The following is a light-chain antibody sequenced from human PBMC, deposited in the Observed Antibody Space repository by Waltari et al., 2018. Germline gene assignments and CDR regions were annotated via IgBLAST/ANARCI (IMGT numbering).Light chain of an antibody. CDR3: QHRSNWPPS. V-gene: IGKV3-11*01. Sequence: IVLTQSPATLSLSPGARATLTCRASQSIGSYLAWYQQKPGLAPRLLIYDASNRATGIPSRFSGSGSGTDCTITISSLEPEEFAVYYCQHRSNWPPSFGQGTKVEIE. J-gene: IGKJ2*01. CDR1: QSIGSY. CDR2: DAS.